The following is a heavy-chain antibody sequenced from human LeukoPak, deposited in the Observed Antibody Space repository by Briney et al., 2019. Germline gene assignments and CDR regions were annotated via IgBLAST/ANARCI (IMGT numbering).Heavy chain of an antibody. CDR2: ISYDGSNK. Sequence: GGSLRLSCAASGLTFSMYAMHWVRQAPGKGLEWVAVISYDGSNKYYVDSVKGRFTISRDNSKNTLYLQMNSLRAEDTAVYYCANASGDGYSYGSLDWWGQGTLVTVSS. D-gene: IGHD5-18*01. J-gene: IGHJ4*02. CDR3: ANASGDGYSYGSLDW. V-gene: IGHV3-30-3*01. CDR1: GLTFSMYA.